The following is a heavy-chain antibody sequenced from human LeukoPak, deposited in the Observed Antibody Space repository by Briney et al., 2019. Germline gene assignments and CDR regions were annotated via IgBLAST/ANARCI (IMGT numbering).Heavy chain of an antibody. D-gene: IGHD3-10*01. V-gene: IGHV3-23*01. J-gene: IGHJ4*02. CDR3: AREPMVRGSSLDY. CDR1: GFTFSRYA. CDR2: ISGGGGST. Sequence: GGSLRLSCAASGFTFSRYAMSWVRQAPGKGLEWVSAISGGGGSTYYADSVKGRFTIFRDNSKNTLYLQMNSLRAEDTAVYYCAREPMVRGSSLDYWGQGTLVTVSS.